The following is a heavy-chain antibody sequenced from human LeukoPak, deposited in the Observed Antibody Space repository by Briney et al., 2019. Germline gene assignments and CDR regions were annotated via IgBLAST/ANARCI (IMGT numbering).Heavy chain of an antibody. CDR2: MNPNSGNT. Sequence: ASVKVSCKASGYTFTSYDINWVRQASGQGLEWMGWMNPNSGNTGYAQKFQGRVTMTRNTSISTAYMELSSLRSEDTAVYYCARGLRRHGQQQLYYWGQGTLVTVSS. V-gene: IGHV1-8*01. CDR3: ARGLRRHGQQQLYY. CDR1: GYTFTSYD. D-gene: IGHD6-13*01. J-gene: IGHJ4*02.